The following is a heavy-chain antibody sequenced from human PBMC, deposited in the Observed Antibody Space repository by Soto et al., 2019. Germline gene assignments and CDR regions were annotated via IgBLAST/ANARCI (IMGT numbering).Heavy chain of an antibody. Sequence: QVQLVQSGAEVKKPGSSVKVSCKASGGTFSSYAISWVRQAPGQGLEWMGGIIPIFGTANYAQKFQGRVTITADESTSTASMERSSLRSEDTDVYNCARDPGPASTTSSYYYYGVAVWGKGTTVTVPS. CDR2: IIPIFGTA. CDR3: ARDPGPASTTSSYYYYGVAV. V-gene: IGHV1-69*01. D-gene: IGHD2-2*01. CDR1: GGTFSSYA. J-gene: IGHJ6*04.